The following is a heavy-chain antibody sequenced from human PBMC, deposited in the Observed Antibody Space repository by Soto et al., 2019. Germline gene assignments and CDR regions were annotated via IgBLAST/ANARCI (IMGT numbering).Heavy chain of an antibody. CDR3: ARALYYDYVWGSFDY. V-gene: IGHV3-48*01. Sequence: GGSLRLSCAASGFTFSSYSMNWVRQAPGKGLEWVSYISSSSSTIYYADSVKGRFTISRDNAKNSLYLQINSLRAEDTAVYYCARALYYDYVWGSFDYWGQGTLVTVSS. J-gene: IGHJ4*02. CDR1: GFTFSSYS. CDR2: ISSSSSTI. D-gene: IGHD3-16*01.